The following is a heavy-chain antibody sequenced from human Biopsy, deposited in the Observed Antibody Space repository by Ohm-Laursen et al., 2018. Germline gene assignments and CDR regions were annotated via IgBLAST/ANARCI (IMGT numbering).Heavy chain of an antibody. D-gene: IGHD2/OR15-2a*01. Sequence: GSLRLSCTASGLRFSMYAMSWVRQAPGKGLEWVSAIGGSGGGTYYADSVKGRFTISRDDSKNSLYLQMNSLRAEDTAVYYCTRDTTYYAGTTYYDALDVWGQGTTVTVSS. CDR1: GLRFSMYA. CDR3: TRDTTYYAGTTYYDALDV. J-gene: IGHJ3*01. CDR2: IGGSGGGT. V-gene: IGHV3-23*01.